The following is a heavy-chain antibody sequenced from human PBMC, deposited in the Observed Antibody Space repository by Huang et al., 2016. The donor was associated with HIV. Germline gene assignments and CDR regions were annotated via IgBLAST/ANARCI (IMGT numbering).Heavy chain of an antibody. CDR1: GFTFNNYD. V-gene: IGHV3-30*02. Sequence: QVQLVESGGGVVQPGGSLRLSCAASGFTFNNYDIHWVRQSPGRGLEWVALIQDDGSNKFYAESVKGRFTISRDNSSNTLYLQMNSLRAEDTAVYYCANPPISSGWHTPGYWGQGTLVTVSS. J-gene: IGHJ4*02. D-gene: IGHD6-19*01. CDR2: IQDDGSNK. CDR3: ANPPISSGWHTPGY.